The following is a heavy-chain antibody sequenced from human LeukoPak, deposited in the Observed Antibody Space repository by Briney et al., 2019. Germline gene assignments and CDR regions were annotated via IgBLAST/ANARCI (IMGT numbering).Heavy chain of an antibody. CDR1: GGSISSSSYH. V-gene: IGHV4-39*01. CDR2: IYYSGSA. CDR3: ARCISMVRGVIRPPDY. Sequence: SETLSLTCSVSGGSISSSSYHWGWIRQSPGRGLEWIGSIYYSGSAYYNPSLKSRLTISVDTSKNQFSLKLNSMTAADTAVYYCARCISMVRGVIRPPDYWGQGTLVTVSS. D-gene: IGHD3-10*01. J-gene: IGHJ4*02.